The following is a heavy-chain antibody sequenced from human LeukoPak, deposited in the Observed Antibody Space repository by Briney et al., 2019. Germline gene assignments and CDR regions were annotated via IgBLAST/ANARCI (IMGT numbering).Heavy chain of an antibody. CDR1: GGSISSGGYY. CDR2: IYYSGST. Sequence: PSETLSLTCTVSGGSISSGGYYWSWIRQHPGKGLEWIGYIYYSGSTYYNPSLKSRVTISVDTSKNQFSLKLSSVTAADTAVYYCAREKTEGGNSFDYWGQGTLVTVSS. D-gene: IGHD2-15*01. J-gene: IGHJ4*02. CDR3: AREKTEGGNSFDY. V-gene: IGHV4-31*03.